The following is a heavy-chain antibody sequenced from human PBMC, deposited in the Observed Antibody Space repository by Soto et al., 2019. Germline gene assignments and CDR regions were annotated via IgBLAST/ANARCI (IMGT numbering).Heavy chain of an antibody. CDR2: ISSSSSYI. J-gene: IGHJ4*02. CDR1: GFTFSSYS. D-gene: IGHD3-22*01. V-gene: IGHV3-21*01. Sequence: EVQLVESGGGLVKPGGSLRLSCAASGFTFSSYSMNWVRQAPGKGLEWVSSISSSSSYIYYADSVKGRFTISRDNAKNSLYQQMNSLRAEDTAVYYWARELSYYDSSGYSRGADYWGQGTLVTVSS. CDR3: ARELSYYDSSGYSRGADY.